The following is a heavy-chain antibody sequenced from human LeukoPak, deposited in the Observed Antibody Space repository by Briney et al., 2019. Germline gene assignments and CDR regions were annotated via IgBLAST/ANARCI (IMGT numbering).Heavy chain of an antibody. V-gene: IGHV3-7*01. CDR1: GFTFSSYW. CDR2: IKQDGSEK. Sequence: GESLKISCAASGFTFSSYWMSWVRQAPGKGLEWVANIKQDGSEKYYVDSVKGRFTISRDNAKNSLYLQMNSLRAEDTAVYYCARLVDYYYYMDVWGKGTTVTVSS. J-gene: IGHJ6*03. CDR3: ARLVDYYYYMDV.